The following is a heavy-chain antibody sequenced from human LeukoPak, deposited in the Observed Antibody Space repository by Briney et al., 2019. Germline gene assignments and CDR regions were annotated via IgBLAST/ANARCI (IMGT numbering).Heavy chain of an antibody. Sequence: PGGSLRLSCAASGFTFSSYGMSWVRQAPGKGLEWVSAISGSGGSTYYADSVKGRFTISRDNSKNTLYLQMNSLRAEDTAVYYCASGQYSYGLAFDIWGQGTMVTVSS. CDR3: ASGQYSYGLAFDI. V-gene: IGHV3-23*01. D-gene: IGHD5-18*01. CDR1: GFTFSSYG. J-gene: IGHJ3*02. CDR2: ISGSGGST.